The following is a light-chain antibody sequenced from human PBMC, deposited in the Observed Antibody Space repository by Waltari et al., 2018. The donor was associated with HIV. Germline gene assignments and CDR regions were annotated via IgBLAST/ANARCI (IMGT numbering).Light chain of an antibody. J-gene: IGLJ2*01. CDR2: SNT. CDR3: QSYDSSLSGLL. V-gene: IGLV1-40*01. CDR1: SSNVGAAYD. Sequence: QSVLTQPPSVSGAPGQRVTISCNGSSSNVGAAYDVHWYQHLPGTAPKLLIYSNTNRPSGVPDRFAGSKSGTSASLAIAGLQPEDEADYYCQSYDSSLSGLLFGGGTKLTVL.